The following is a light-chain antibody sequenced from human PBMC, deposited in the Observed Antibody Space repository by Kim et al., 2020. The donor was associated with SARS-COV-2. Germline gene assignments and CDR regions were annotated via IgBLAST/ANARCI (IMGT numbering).Light chain of an antibody. CDR2: AAS. J-gene: IGKJ3*01. CDR3: QKYNSAPLT. CDR1: QGISNY. V-gene: IGKV1-27*01. Sequence: DIQMTQSPSSLSASVGDRVTITCRASQGISNYLAWYQQKPGKIPKLLIYAASTLQSGVPSRFSGSGSGKDFSLAISRLQHGVFGFYYCQKYNSAPLTFGHGTKLDI.